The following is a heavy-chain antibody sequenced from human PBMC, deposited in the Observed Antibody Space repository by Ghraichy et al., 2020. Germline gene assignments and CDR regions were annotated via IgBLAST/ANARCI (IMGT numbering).Heavy chain of an antibody. CDR3: ARDGYSIPFDY. CDR2: ISSSGSTI. J-gene: IGHJ4*02. Sequence: LSLTCAASGFTFSDYYMSWIRQAPGKGLEWVSYISSSGSTIYYADSVKGRFTISRDNTKNSLYLQMNSLRAEDTAVYYCARDGYSIPFDYWGQGTLVTVSS. V-gene: IGHV3-11*01. CDR1: GFTFSDYY. D-gene: IGHD6-13*01.